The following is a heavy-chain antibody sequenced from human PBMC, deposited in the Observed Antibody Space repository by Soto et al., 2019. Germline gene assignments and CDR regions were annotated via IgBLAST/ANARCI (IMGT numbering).Heavy chain of an antibody. D-gene: IGHD4-4*01. J-gene: IGHJ4*02. CDR3: ARDAFIYSRGAYYDH. CDR1: GFTFSTYA. V-gene: IGHV3-30-3*01. Sequence: QVRLVESGGGAVQPGASLRLSCAASGFTFSTYALHWVRQAPGKGLEWVAFISYTGANQYYADSVKGRFTVSRDNSKNIASLQMTSLKPEDSAVYYCARDAFIYSRGAYYDHWGQGTLVTVSS. CDR2: ISYTGANQ.